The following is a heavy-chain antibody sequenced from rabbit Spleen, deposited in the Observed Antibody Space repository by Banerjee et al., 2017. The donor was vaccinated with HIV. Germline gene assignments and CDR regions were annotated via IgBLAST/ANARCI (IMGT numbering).Heavy chain of an antibody. CDR1: GFSFSSGYD. J-gene: IGHJ6*01. Sequence: QEQLVESGGGLVKPGASLTLTCTASGFSFSSGYDMCWVRQAPGKGLEWIACIGTGVGDTYYANWAKGRFTISKTSSTTVTLQVTSLTAADTATYFCARDTSSSFSSYGMDLWGQGTLVTVS. CDR2: IGTGVGDT. V-gene: IGHV1S45*01. CDR3: ARDTSSSFSSYGMDL. D-gene: IGHD1-1*01.